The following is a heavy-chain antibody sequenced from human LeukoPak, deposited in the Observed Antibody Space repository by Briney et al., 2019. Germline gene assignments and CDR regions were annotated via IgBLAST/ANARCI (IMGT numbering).Heavy chain of an antibody. D-gene: IGHD3-10*01. Sequence: GGSLRLFCAGSGFTFSSHSMNWGRQAPGEGLEWGSHISADSTTIHYAGSVKGRFTISRDNAKNSPYLQMSSLRAEDTAVYYCTKDSSDGRTYSEPDFWGQGTLVTVSS. J-gene: IGHJ4*02. CDR2: ISADSTTI. CDR3: TKDSSDGRTYSEPDF. CDR1: GFTFSSHS. V-gene: IGHV3-48*04.